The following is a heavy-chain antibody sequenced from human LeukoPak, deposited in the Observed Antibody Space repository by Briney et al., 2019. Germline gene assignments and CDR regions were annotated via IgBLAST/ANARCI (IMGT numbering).Heavy chain of an antibody. D-gene: IGHD3-10*01. CDR2: INHSGST. J-gene: IGHJ3*02. CDR1: GFTFSNSA. CDR3: ARGRLTYYGSGSYGGGAFDI. Sequence: GSLRLSCAASGFTFSNSAMSWVRQPPGKGLEWIGEINHSGSTNYNPSLKSRVTISVDTSKNQFSLKLSSVTAADTAVYYCARGRLTYYGSGSYGGGAFDIWGQGTMVTVSS. V-gene: IGHV4-34*01.